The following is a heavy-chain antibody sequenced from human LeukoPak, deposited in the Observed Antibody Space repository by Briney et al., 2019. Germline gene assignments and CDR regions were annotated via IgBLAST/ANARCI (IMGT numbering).Heavy chain of an antibody. V-gene: IGHV1-69*04. Sequence: ASVKVSCKASGGTFSSYAISWVRQAPGQGLEWMGRIIPILGIANYAQKFQGRVTMTEDTSTDTAYMELSSLRSEDTAVYYCATNNEYSSSYYYYYYGMDVWGQGTTVTVSS. CDR3: ATNNEYSSSYYYYYYGMDV. J-gene: IGHJ6*02. CDR1: GGTFSSYA. D-gene: IGHD6-6*01. CDR2: IIPILGIA.